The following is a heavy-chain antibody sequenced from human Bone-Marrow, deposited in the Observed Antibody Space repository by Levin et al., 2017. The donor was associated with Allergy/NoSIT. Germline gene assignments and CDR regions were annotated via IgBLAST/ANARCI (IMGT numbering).Heavy chain of an antibody. CDR1: GGSIRSGGYY. J-gene: IGHJ5*02. D-gene: IGHD1-20*01. CDR2: ISDSGST. Sequence: SQTLSLTCTVSGGSIRSGGYYWNWIRQHPGKGLEWLGFISDSGSTYYNPSLKSRLTISADTSKNHFSLKLTSVTAADTAVYYCARDFDDGTGYKWDWFDPWGQGTLVTVSS. CDR3: ARDFDDGTGYKWDWFDP. V-gene: IGHV4-31*03.